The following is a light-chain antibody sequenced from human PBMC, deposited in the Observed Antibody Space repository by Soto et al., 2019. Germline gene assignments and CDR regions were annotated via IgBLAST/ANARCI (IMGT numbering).Light chain of an antibody. V-gene: IGKV1-5*03. CDR1: QSVSSW. CDR2: AAS. CDR3: QQRSNWPPIT. Sequence: DIQMTQSPSTLPASVGDRFAITCRASQSVSSWLAWFQQKPGKAPKLLIYAASTLESGVPSRFSGSGSGTDFTLTISSLQSEDFAVYYCQQRSNWPPITFGQGTRLEIK. J-gene: IGKJ5*01.